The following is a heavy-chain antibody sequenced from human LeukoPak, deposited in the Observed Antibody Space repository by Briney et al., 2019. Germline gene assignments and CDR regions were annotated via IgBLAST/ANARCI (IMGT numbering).Heavy chain of an antibody. CDR2: INRDGSVK. J-gene: IGHJ4*02. D-gene: IGHD3-10*01. V-gene: IGHV3-7*01. CDR3: ARDRSYYDSGSHQGFDD. Sequence: PGGSLRLSYAASGFSFSSYWMTWVRQGTGKGLEWVSNINRDGSVKNYMDSVKGRFTISGDNAKNSLYLQMNSLRAEDTAVYYCARDRSYYDSGSHQGFDDWGQGTLVTVSS. CDR1: GFSFSSYW.